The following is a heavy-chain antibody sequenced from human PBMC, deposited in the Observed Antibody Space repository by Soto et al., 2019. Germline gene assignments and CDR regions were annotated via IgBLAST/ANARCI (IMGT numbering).Heavy chain of an antibody. CDR2: IYYSGST. J-gene: IGHJ4*02. CDR1: GGSISSYY. V-gene: IGHV4-59*08. CDR3: ARVPGFGSGSYQVDY. D-gene: IGHD3-10*01. Sequence: TSETLSLTCTVSGGSISSYYWSWIRQPPGKGLEWIGYIYYSGSTNYNPSLKSRVTISVDTSKNQFSLKLSSVTAADTAVYYCARVPGFGSGSYQVDYWGQGTLVTVSS.